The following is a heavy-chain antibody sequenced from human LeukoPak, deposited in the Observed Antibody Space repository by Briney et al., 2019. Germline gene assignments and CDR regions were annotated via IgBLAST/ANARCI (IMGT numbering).Heavy chain of an antibody. J-gene: IGHJ4*02. CDR2: VSPGSSYK. Sequence: GESLRLSCTASTFTFSDDYMAWIRQAPGKGREWVSSVSPGSSYKSSADSVKGRFTISRDDAENSVYLQMNSLSVEDTAVYYCATERRGTFDFWGQGSLVTVSS. D-gene: IGHD1-1*01. CDR1: TFTFSDDY. CDR3: ATERRGTFDF. V-gene: IGHV3-11*05.